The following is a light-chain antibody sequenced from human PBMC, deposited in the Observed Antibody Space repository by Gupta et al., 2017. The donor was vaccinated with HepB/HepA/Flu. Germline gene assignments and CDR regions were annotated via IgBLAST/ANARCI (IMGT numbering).Light chain of an antibody. J-gene: IGLJ2*01. V-gene: IGLV1-40*01. Sequence: QSVLTQPPSVSGAPGQRVTISCTGNNFNIVAGYDVHWYQQLPATEPKRLIVANINRPSGVDGRCSCDSTGNYASPEINGLQAEDEADEYCQYSVSSLSGFVVGGGTKMTVL. CDR3: QYSVSSLSGFV. CDR2: ANI. CDR1: NFNIVAGYD.